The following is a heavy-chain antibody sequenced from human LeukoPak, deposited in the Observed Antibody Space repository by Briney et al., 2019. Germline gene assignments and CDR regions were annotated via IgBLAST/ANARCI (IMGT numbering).Heavy chain of an antibody. CDR1: GGSISSSSYY. Sequence: PSETLSLTCTVSGGSISSSSYYWGWIRQPPGKGLEWMGSIYYSGSTYYNPSLKSRVTISVDTSKNQFSLKLSSVTAADTAVYYCARRDNYYDSSGYFDYWGQGTLVTVSS. D-gene: IGHD3-22*01. J-gene: IGHJ4*02. CDR3: ARRDNYYDSSGYFDY. CDR2: IYYSGST. V-gene: IGHV4-39*01.